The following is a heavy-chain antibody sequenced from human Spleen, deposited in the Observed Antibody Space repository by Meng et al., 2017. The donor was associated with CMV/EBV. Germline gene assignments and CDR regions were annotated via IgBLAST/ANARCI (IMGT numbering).Heavy chain of an antibody. CDR1: GFTFSSYA. D-gene: IGHD6-13*01. J-gene: IGHJ4*02. CDR2: ISYDGSNK. V-gene: IGHV3-30*04. CDR3: AKGLQGQQPRSYFDY. Sequence: GGSLRLSCAASGFTFSSYAMHWVRQAPGKGLEWVAVISYDGSNKYYADSVKGRFTISRDNSKNTLYLQMNSLRAEDTAVYYCAKGLQGQQPRSYFDYWGQGTLVTVSS.